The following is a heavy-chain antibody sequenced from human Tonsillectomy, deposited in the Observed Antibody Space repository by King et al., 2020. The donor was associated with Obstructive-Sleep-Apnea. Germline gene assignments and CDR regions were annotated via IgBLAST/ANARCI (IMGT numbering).Heavy chain of an antibody. CDR3: ASGNSTSPGY. V-gene: IGHV4-4*02. CDR1: GGSSSSTNW. Sequence: QLQESGPGLVKPSGTLSLTCAVSGGSSSSTNWWSWVGKPPGKGREWIGEIYHSVSTNYNPSLKNRVTISIDKSENQFSLKLTSMTAADTAVNYCASGNSTSPGYWGQGTLVTVSS. J-gene: IGHJ4*02. CDR2: IYHSVST. D-gene: IGHD2/OR15-2a*01.